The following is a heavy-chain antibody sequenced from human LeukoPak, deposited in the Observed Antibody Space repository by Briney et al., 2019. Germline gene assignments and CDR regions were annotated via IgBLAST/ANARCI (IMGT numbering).Heavy chain of an antibody. CDR1: GYTFTSYD. CDR3: ASLVRGYSYDYHYYYMDV. Sequence: ASVKVSCKASGYTFTSYDINWVRQATGQGLEWMGWMNPNSGNTGYAQKFQGRVTMTRNTSISTAYMELSSLRSEDTAVYYCASLVRGYSYDYHYYYMDVWGKGTTVTVSS. J-gene: IGHJ6*03. V-gene: IGHV1-8*01. D-gene: IGHD5-18*01. CDR2: MNPNSGNT.